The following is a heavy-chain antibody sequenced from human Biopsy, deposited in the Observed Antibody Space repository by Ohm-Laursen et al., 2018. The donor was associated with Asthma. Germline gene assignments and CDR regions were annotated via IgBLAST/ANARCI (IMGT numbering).Heavy chain of an antibody. Sequence: SLRLSCAASGITFSTYGMHWVRQAPGKGLEWVSFIWYDGRKKTYADSVRGRFTISRDYSKNTLYLQMHSLRAEDTAVYYYARGDSSNWSHYYFDYWGQGTLVTVSS. CDR2: IWYDGRKK. CDR1: GITFSTYG. J-gene: IGHJ4*02. CDR3: ARGDSSNWSHYYFDY. V-gene: IGHV3-33*01. D-gene: IGHD3-22*01.